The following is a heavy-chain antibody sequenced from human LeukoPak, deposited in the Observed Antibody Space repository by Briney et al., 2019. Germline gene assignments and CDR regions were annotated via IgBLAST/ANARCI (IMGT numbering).Heavy chain of an antibody. CDR3: ARAGYYGDDAFDL. CDR1: GFTIGSYW. Sequence: GGSLRLSCAGSGFTIGSYWMSWVRQAPGKGLEWVANIRQDGSEKYYVDSVKGRLTVSRDNAKNSLYLQMNSLRAEDTGIYYCARAGYYGDDAFDLWGQGTMVTVSS. J-gene: IGHJ3*01. CDR2: IRQDGSEK. V-gene: IGHV3-7*01. D-gene: IGHD2/OR15-2a*01.